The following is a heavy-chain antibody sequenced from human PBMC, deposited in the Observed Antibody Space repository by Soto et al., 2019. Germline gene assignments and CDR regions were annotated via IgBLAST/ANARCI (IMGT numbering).Heavy chain of an antibody. CDR2: IKQDGSEK. V-gene: IGHV3-7*01. J-gene: IGHJ6*02. Sequence: GGSLRLSCAASGFTFSSYWMSWVRQAPGKGLEWVANIKQDGSEKYYVDSVKGRFTISRDNAKNSLYLQMNSLRAEDTAVYYCARPENYYDSSGYYSYYYYYGMDVWGQGTTVTVS. CDR3: ARPENYYDSSGYYSYYYYYGMDV. D-gene: IGHD3-22*01. CDR1: GFTFSSYW.